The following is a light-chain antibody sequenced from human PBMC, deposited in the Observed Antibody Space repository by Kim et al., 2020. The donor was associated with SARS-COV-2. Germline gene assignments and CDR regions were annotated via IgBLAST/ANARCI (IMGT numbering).Light chain of an antibody. V-gene: IGKV1-39*01. Sequence: DIQMTQSPSSLSASVGDRVTITCRASQSISSYLNWYQQNPGKAPKLLIYAASSLQSGVPSRFSGSGSRTDFTLTISSLQPEDFATYYCQQSYSTPLYTFGQGTKLEI. CDR1: QSISSY. CDR3: QQSYSTPLYT. CDR2: AAS. J-gene: IGKJ2*01.